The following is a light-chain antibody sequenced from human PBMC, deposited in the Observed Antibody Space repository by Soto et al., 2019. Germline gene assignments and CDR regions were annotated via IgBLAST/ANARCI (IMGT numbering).Light chain of an antibody. CDR2: GAS. J-gene: IGKJ1*01. V-gene: IGKV1-27*01. CDR1: QGISKY. Sequence: DIQMTQSPSSLSASVGDRVTITCRASQGISKYIAWYQQKPGKVPKLLIYGASTLQSGVPSRFSGSGSGTDFTLTISSLQPEDVATYSCQSYNSACPTFGQGTRVEI. CDR3: QSYNSACPT.